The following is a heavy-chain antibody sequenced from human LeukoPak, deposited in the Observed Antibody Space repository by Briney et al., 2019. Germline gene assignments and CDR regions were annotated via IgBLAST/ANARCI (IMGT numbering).Heavy chain of an antibody. CDR1: GFTFSSYS. D-gene: IGHD6-13*01. Sequence: KSGGSLRLSCAASGFTFSSYSMNWVRQAPGKGLEWVSFISTSSSYIYYADSVKGRFTISRDNAKNSLYLQMNSLRAEDTAVYYCARASSSWYYFDYWGQGTLVTVSS. V-gene: IGHV3-21*01. J-gene: IGHJ4*02. CDR3: ARASSSWYYFDY. CDR2: ISTSSSYI.